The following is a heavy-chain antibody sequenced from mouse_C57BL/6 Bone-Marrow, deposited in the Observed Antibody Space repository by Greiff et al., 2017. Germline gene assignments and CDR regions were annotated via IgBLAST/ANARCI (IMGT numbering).Heavy chain of an antibody. Sequence: VQLQQSGPELVKPGASVKISCKASGYAFSSSWMNWVKQRPGKGLEWIGRLYPGDGDTNYNGKFKGKATLTADKSSSTAYMQLSSLTSEDSAVYFCARNLLLRFAYWGQGTLVTVSA. CDR2: LYPGDGDT. CDR3: ARNLLLRFAY. D-gene: IGHD1-1*01. CDR1: GYAFSSSW. J-gene: IGHJ3*01. V-gene: IGHV1-82*01.